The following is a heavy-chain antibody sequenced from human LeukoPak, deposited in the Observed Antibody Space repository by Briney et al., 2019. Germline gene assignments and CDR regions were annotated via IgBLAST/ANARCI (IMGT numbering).Heavy chain of an antibody. V-gene: IGHV4-61*08. CDR1: GGSISSGGYY. Sequence: SENLSLTCTVSGGSISSGGYYWSWIRQHPGKGLEWIGYIYYSGSTNYNPSLKSRVTISVDTSKNQFSLKLSSVTAADTAVYYCAMGDGYSLHKSAWGQGTLVTVSS. D-gene: IGHD4-4*01. CDR2: IYYSGST. J-gene: IGHJ5*02. CDR3: AMGDGYSLHKSA.